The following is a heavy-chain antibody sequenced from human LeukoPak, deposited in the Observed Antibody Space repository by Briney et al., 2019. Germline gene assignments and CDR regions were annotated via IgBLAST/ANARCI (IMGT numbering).Heavy chain of an antibody. CDR3: AIHYDSSGYFDY. CDR1: GYIFTDYY. Sequence: ASVKVSCKASGYIFTDYYMHWVRQAPGQGLEWMGWINPYSGGTNYAQKFQGRVTMTRDTSINTVYMELSRLRSDDTAVYYCAIHYDSSGYFDYWGQGTLVTVSS. V-gene: IGHV1-2*02. D-gene: IGHD3-22*01. CDR2: INPYSGGT. J-gene: IGHJ4*02.